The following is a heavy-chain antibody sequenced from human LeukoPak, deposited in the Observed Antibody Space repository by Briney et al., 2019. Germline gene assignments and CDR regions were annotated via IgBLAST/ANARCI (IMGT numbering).Heavy chain of an antibody. Sequence: GGSLRLSCAASGFTFSSYSMNWVRQAPGKGLEWVSSISSSSSYIYYADSVKGRFTISRDNAKNSLYLQMNSLRAEDTAVYYCARSGDFWSGYYYYYGMDVWGQGTTVTVS. D-gene: IGHD3-3*01. J-gene: IGHJ6*02. CDR1: GFTFSSYS. V-gene: IGHV3-21*01. CDR2: ISSSSSYI. CDR3: ARSGDFWSGYYYYYGMDV.